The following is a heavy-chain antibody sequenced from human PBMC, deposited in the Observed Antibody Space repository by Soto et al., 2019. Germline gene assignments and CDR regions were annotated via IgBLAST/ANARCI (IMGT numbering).Heavy chain of an antibody. Sequence: GASVKVACKASGYTFTSYAMRWVRQAPGQRLEWMGWINAGNGNTKYSQKFQGRVTITRDTSASTAYMELSSLRSEDTAVYYCARDKFSVVVVAATFFDYWGQGTLVTVSS. CDR2: INAGNGNT. J-gene: IGHJ4*02. CDR1: GYTFTSYA. V-gene: IGHV1-3*01. D-gene: IGHD2-15*01. CDR3: ARDKFSVVVVAATFFDY.